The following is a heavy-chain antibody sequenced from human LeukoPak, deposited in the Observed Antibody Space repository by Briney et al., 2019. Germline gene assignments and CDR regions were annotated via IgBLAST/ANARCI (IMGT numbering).Heavy chain of an antibody. CDR3: ARDIAAAGTSDMDYYYYGMDV. CDR1: GGSISSYY. D-gene: IGHD6-13*01. Sequence: SETLSLTCTVSGGSISSYYWSWIRQPAGKGLEWIGRIYTSGGTNYNPSLKSRVTMSVDTSKNQFSLKLSSVTAADTAVYYCARDIAAAGTSDMDYYYYGMDVWGQGTTVTVSS. J-gene: IGHJ6*02. V-gene: IGHV4-4*07. CDR2: IYTSGGT.